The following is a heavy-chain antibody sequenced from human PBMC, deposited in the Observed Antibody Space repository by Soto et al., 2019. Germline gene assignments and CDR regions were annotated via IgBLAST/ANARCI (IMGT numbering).Heavy chain of an antibody. J-gene: IGHJ6*03. D-gene: IGHD5-12*01. CDR3: TTSSSGYSGYGYYYYYMDV. CDR2: IKSKTDGGTT. V-gene: IGHV3-15*01. CDR1: GFTFSNAW. Sequence: GGSLRLSCAASGFTFSNAWMSWVRQAPGKGLEWVGRIKSKTDGGTTDYAAPVKGRFTISRDDSKNTLYLQMNSLKTEDTAVYYCTTSSSGYSGYGYYYYYMDVWGKGTTVTVSS.